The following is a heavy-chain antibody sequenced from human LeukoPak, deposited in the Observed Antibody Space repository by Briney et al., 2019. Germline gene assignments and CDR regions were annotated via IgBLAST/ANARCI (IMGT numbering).Heavy chain of an antibody. J-gene: IGHJ5*02. V-gene: IGHV4-59*01. CDR1: GGSISSYY. CDR3: AREGTYGWYDWFDP. D-gene: IGHD6-19*01. CDR2: MYRTGST. Sequence: SETLSLTCTVSGGSISSYYWSWIRQPPGKGLEWIGYMYRTGSTNYNPSLKSRVTITPDTSKNQFSLRLTSVTAADTAVYYCAREGTYGWYDWFDPWGQGTLVTVSS.